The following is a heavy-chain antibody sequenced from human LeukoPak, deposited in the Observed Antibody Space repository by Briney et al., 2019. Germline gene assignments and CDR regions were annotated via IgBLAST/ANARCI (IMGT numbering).Heavy chain of an antibody. CDR2: ISYDGCNK. V-gene: IGHV3-30*18. CDR1: GFAFSGLG. CDR3: AKAVVVTSYYYYGMDV. J-gene: IGHJ6*02. D-gene: IGHD2-15*01. Sequence: GGSLRLSCAASGFAFSGLGMHCVRRAPGRGRVGVAVISYDGCNKYYADSVKGRFPIPRDNYKNTLYLQMNGLSAEETAVYYCAKAVVVTSYYYYGMDVWGQGTTVTVSS.